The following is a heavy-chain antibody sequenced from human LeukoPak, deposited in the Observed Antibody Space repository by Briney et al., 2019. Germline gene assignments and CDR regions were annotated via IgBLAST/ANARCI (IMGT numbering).Heavy chain of an antibody. J-gene: IGHJ4*02. CDR2: ISYDGSNK. Sequence: PGGSLRLSCAASGFTFSSYGMHWVRQAPGKGLEGVAVISYDGSNKYYADSVKGRFTISRDNSKNTLYLQMNSLRAEDTAVYYCAKEGRYCSGGSCYSSWGQGTLVTVSS. CDR1: GFTFSSYG. CDR3: AKEGRYCSGGSCYSS. V-gene: IGHV3-30*18. D-gene: IGHD2-15*01.